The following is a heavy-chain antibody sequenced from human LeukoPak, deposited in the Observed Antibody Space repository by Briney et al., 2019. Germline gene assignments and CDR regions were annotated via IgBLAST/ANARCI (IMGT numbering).Heavy chain of an antibody. J-gene: IGHJ4*02. CDR2: INPNSGFT. Sequence: ASVTDSCTASRYTLTGYYLHWVRQAPGQGLEWMGWINPNSGFTNYAQKFQGRVTMTRDTSLSTAYMELSTLSSDDTAVYFCARVADCSSSSCRSFDYWGQGTLVTVSS. D-gene: IGHD2-2*01. CDR3: ARVADCSSSSCRSFDY. CDR1: RYTLTGYY. V-gene: IGHV1-2*02.